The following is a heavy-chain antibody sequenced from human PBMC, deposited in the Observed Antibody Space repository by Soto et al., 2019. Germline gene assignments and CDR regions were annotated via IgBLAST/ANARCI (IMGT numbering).Heavy chain of an antibody. J-gene: IGHJ4*02. CDR2: IDLGGNT. V-gene: IGHV3-66*01. CDR1: GFSVTNNY. D-gene: IGHD2-2*01. CDR3: ARGRGSTGYLGREHYFDY. Sequence: EVQVVESGGGLVQPGGSLRLSCAASGFSVTNNYMNWVRQAPGKGLAWVSIIDLGGNTYYADSVKDRFTISRDNSRNTLYLHMDSLRAEDTAVYYCARGRGSTGYLGREHYFDYWGQGTLVTVSP.